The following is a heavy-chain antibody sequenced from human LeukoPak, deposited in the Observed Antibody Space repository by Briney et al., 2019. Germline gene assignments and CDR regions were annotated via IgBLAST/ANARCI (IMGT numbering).Heavy chain of an antibody. CDR2: ITPILGIA. CDR1: GGTFTSYA. V-gene: IGHV1-69*04. J-gene: IGHJ3*02. Sequence: SVKVSCKASGGTFTSYAIRWVRQAPGQGLEWVGRITPILGIANYAQKFQGRVTITTDKSTSTAYMELSSLRSEDTAVYYCARDPYSGSDFDYAFDIWGQGTMVTVSS. D-gene: IGHD1-26*01. CDR3: ARDPYSGSDFDYAFDI.